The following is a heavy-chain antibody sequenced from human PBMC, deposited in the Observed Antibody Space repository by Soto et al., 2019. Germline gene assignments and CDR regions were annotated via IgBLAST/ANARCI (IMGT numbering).Heavy chain of an antibody. Sequence: VEMVQSGGGMVQPGRSLRLSCTASGFPFGKFAMHWVRQAPGKGLEWVALISYDGSKEDYAGAVKGRFTISRDNSNNTLFLKMNSLRTDDTAVYYCAKDGAGERYYYMDVWGGGTPVTVSS. CDR3: AKDGAGERYYYMDV. J-gene: IGHJ6*03. D-gene: IGHD4-17*01. CDR2: ISYDGSKE. CDR1: GFPFGKFA. V-gene: IGHV3-30*18.